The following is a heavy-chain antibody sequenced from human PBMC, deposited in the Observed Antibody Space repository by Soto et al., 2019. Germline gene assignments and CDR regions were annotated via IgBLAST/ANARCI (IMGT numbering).Heavy chain of an antibody. J-gene: IGHJ6*03. V-gene: IGHV3-7*01. CDR3: ARHSYQKSYYYYYMDV. Sequence: GGSLRLSCAASGFTFSSYWMSWVRQAPGKGLEWVANIKQDGSEKYYVDSVKGRFTISRDNAKNSLYLQMNSLRAEDTAVYYCARHSYQKSYYYYYMDVWGKGTTVTVSS. CDR2: IKQDGSEK. D-gene: IGHD1-26*01. CDR1: GFTFSSYW.